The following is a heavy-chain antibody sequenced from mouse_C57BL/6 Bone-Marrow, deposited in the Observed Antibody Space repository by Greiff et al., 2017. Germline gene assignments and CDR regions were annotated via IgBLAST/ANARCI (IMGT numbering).Heavy chain of an antibody. V-gene: IGHV1-47*01. CDR1: GYTFTTYH. CDR2: FHPYNDDT. Sequence: VQLQQSGAELVKPGASVKMSCKASGYTFTTYHIEWMKQNHGQSLAWIGNFHPYNDDTKYTEQFKGKATLTVAHSTNTVYLELSRLPSDDSTVDYYAISNTCFYYFDNWGQGTTLTVSS. D-gene: IGHD5-1-1*01. J-gene: IGHJ2*01. CDR3: AISNTCFYYFDN.